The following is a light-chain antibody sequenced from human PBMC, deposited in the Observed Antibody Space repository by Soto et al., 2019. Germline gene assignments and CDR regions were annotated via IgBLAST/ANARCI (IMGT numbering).Light chain of an antibody. CDR3: QQYDDWPPWT. Sequence: EIVMTQSPATLSVSAGERATLSCRAAQSVSSNLAWYQQRPGQAPRLLIYGASTRATGIPARFSGSGSGTEFTLTISSLQSEDSAVYFCQQYDDWPPWTFGQGTKVDIK. CDR1: QSVSSN. J-gene: IGKJ1*01. CDR2: GAS. V-gene: IGKV3-15*01.